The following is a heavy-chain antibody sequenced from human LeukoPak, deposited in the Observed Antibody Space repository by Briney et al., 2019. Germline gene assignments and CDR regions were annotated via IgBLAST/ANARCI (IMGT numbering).Heavy chain of an antibody. D-gene: IGHD2-2*01. CDR2: IRYDGSNK. CDR1: GFTFSNYA. J-gene: IGHJ4*02. Sequence: GGSLRLSCAASGFTFSNYAMHWVRQAPGKGLEWVAFIRYDGSNKYYADSVKGRFTISRDNSKNTLYLQMNSLRAEDTAVYYCAREEDIVLVPPAYKYFDYWGQGTLVTVSS. CDR3: AREEDIVLVPPAYKYFDY. V-gene: IGHV3-30*02.